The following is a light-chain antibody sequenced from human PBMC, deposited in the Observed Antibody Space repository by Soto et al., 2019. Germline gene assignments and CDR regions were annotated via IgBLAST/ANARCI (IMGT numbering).Light chain of an antibody. J-gene: IGKJ2*01. V-gene: IGKV3-20*01. Sequence: EIVLTQSPGTLSLSPGERATLSCRASQSVSSSYLAWYQQKPGQAPRLLIYGASSRATGIPDRFSGSGSGTDLTLTISRLEPEDFAVYYCQQYGSPLYTFGQGTKLDIK. CDR3: QQYGSPLYT. CDR2: GAS. CDR1: QSVSSSY.